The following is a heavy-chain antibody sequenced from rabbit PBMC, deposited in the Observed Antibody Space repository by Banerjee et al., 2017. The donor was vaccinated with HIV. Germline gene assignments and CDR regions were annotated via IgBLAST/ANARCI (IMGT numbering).Heavy chain of an antibody. J-gene: IGHJ3*01. D-gene: IGHD4-1*01. Sequence: QEQLVESGGGLVKPGGTLTLTCKASGIDFTSYYYMCWVRQAPGKGLELIACIYTSTNSTWYANWVNGRFTISRSTSLNTVTLKMTSLTGADTATYFCARDLAGVIGWNFGLWGQGTLVTVS. CDR3: ARDLAGVIGWNFGL. V-gene: IGHV1S43*01. CDR2: IYTSTNST. CDR1: GIDFTSYYY.